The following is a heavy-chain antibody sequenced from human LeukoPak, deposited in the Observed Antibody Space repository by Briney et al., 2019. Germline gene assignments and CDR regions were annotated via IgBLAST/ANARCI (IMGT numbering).Heavy chain of an antibody. V-gene: IGHV3-20*04. Sequence: PGGSLRLSCAASGFSFDDYGMSWVRQAPGKGLEWVSGINWNGDITDYVDSVKGRFTISRDNAKNSLYLQMNSLRAEDTAVYYCARDLFSTAGAYDYWGQGTLVTVSS. D-gene: IGHD1-26*01. CDR3: ARDLFSTAGAYDY. CDR1: GFSFDDYG. CDR2: INWNGDIT. J-gene: IGHJ4*02.